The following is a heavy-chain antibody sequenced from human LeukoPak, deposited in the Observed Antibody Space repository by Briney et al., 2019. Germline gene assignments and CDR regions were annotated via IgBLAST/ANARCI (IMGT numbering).Heavy chain of an antibody. D-gene: IGHD3-22*01. CDR1: GGSISSYY. J-gene: IGHJ6*03. CDR2: VYYSGST. V-gene: IGHV4-59*08. Sequence: SETLSLTCTVSGGSISSYYWSWIRQSPGKGLEWIGYVYYSGSTYYNPSLKSRVTISVDTSKNQFSLKLSSVTAADTAVYYCASGPYYYDSSGYRIYYYYYMDVWGKGTTVTVSS. CDR3: ASGPYYYDSSGYRIYYYYYMDV.